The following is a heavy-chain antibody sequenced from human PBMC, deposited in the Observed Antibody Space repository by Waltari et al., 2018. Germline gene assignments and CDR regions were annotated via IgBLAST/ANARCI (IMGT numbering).Heavy chain of an antibody. Sequence: QVQLQESGPGLVKPSETLSLTCAVSGYSISRGYYWGWIRQPPGKGLEWIGSIYHSGSTYYNPSLKSRVTISVDTSKNQFSLKLSAVTAADTAVYYCAGLGYSSGWYRGGFDYWGQGTLVTVSS. J-gene: IGHJ4*02. CDR2: IYHSGST. CDR3: AGLGYSSGWYRGGFDY. D-gene: IGHD6-19*01. V-gene: IGHV4-38-2*01. CDR1: GYSISRGYY.